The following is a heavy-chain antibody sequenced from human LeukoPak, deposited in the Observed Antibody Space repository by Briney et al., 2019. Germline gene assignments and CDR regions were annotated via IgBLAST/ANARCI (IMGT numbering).Heavy chain of an antibody. CDR1: GGSISSSSYY. CDR2: IYYSGST. CDR3: AREEVVVAANAFDI. D-gene: IGHD2-15*01. Sequence: PSETLSLTCTVSGGSISSSSYYWGWIRQPPGKGLEWIGSIYYSGSTYYNPSLKSRVTISVDTSKNQFSLKLSSVTAADTAVYYCAREEVVVAANAFDIWGQGTMVTVSS. J-gene: IGHJ3*02. V-gene: IGHV4-39*02.